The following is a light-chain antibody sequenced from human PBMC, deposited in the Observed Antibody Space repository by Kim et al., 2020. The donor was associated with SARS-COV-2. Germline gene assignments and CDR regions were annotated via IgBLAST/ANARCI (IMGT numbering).Light chain of an antibody. CDR2: QDS. CDR1: KLGDKY. J-gene: IGLJ1*01. V-gene: IGLV3-1*01. Sequence: VSQGQTASITCAGDKLGDKYACWYQQKPGQSPVLVIYQDSKRPSGIPERFSGSNSGNTATLTISGTQAMDEADYYCQAWDSSTYVFGTGTKVTVL. CDR3: QAWDSSTYV.